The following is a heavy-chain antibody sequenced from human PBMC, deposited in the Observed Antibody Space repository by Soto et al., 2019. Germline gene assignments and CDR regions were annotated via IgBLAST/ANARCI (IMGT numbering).Heavy chain of an antibody. V-gene: IGHV3-15*01. D-gene: IGHD3-10*01. CDR2: IKSKTDGGTT. CDR3: TTEALWFGELLSFDY. CDR1: GFTFSNAW. J-gene: IGHJ4*02. Sequence: GGSLRLSCAASGFTFSNAWMSWVRQAPGKGLEWVGRIKSKTDGGTTDYAAPGKGRLTISRDDSKNTLYLQMNSLKTEDTAVYYCTTEALWFGELLSFDYWGQGTLVTVSS.